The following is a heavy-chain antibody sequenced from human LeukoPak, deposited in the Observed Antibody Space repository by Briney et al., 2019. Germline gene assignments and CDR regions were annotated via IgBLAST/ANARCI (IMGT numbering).Heavy chain of an antibody. CDR2: ISTYNGDT. J-gene: IGHJ4*02. Sequence: GASVKVSCKASGYTFTTYGISWVRQAPGQGLEWMGWISTYNGDTNYAQKLQGRITMTTDASTSTAYMELRSLRSDDTAVYYCSRDTDNYDGSGYLFDYWGQGTLVTVFS. CDR1: GYTFTTYG. D-gene: IGHD3-22*01. CDR3: SRDTDNYDGSGYLFDY. V-gene: IGHV1-18*01.